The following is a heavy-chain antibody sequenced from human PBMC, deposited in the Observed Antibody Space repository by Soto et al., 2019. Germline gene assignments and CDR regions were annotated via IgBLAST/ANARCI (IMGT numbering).Heavy chain of an antibody. CDR1: GFSFSDYY. CDR3: ARANLVVEGRFDY. CDR2: ISSSGTYT. J-gene: IGHJ4*02. D-gene: IGHD3-22*01. V-gene: IGHV3-11*06. Sequence: QVQLVESGGGLVKPGGSLRLSCAASGFSFSDYYMNWIRQAPGKGLEWISYISSSGTYTNNADSVRGRFTMSRDSAKNSLFLQMDGLRAEDTAVYYCARANLVVEGRFDYWGQGTLVTVSS.